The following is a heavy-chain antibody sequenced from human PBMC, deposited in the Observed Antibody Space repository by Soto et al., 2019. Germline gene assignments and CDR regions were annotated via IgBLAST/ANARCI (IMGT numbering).Heavy chain of an antibody. CDR1: GGSISRSSYY. J-gene: IGHJ4*02. V-gene: IGHV4-39*01. CDR3: ARHDWNGVDY. CDR2: IYYSGST. Sequence: QMQLQESGPGLVKPSETLSLTCTVSGGSISRSSYYWGWIRQPPGKGLEWIGSIYYSGSTYYNPSLKSRVTISVDTSKNQFSLKLSSVTAADTAVYYCARHDWNGVDYWGQGTLVTVSS. D-gene: IGHD1-1*01.